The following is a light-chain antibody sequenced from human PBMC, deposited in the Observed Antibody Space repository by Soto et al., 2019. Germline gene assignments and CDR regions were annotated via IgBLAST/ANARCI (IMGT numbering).Light chain of an antibody. V-gene: IGLV2-14*01. J-gene: IGLJ1*01. Sequence: QSVLTQPASVSGSPGQSITISCTGTSSDVGGYNYVSWYQQHPGKAPKLMICDVSNRPSGVSNRFSGSKSGNTASLTISGLQAEDEADYYCSSYTSSSTGGVFGTGTKVTVL. CDR3: SSYTSSSTGGV. CDR1: SSDVGGYNY. CDR2: DVS.